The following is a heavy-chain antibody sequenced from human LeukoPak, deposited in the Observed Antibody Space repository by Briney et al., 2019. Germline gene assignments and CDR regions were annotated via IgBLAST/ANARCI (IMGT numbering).Heavy chain of an antibody. V-gene: IGHV3-23*01. CDR2: ISGSGAST. CDR3: ARVFLRGSYYEDY. D-gene: IGHD1-26*01. J-gene: IGHJ4*02. CDR1: GFTFSSCG. Sequence: PGGSLRLSCAASGFTFSSCGMSWVRQAPGRGLEWVSGISGSGASTYYADSVKGRFTISRDNAKNSLYLQMNSLRDEDTAVYYCARVFLRGSYYEDYWGQGTLVTVSS.